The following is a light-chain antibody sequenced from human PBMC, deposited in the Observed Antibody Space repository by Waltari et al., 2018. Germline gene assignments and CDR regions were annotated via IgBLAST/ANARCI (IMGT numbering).Light chain of an antibody. V-gene: IGKV3-11*01. CDR3: QQRSNWPKT. CDR2: DAS. CDR1: QSVSSY. Sequence: EIVLTQSPVTLSLSPGERATLSCRASQSVSSYLAWYHQKPGQAPRLLIYDASNRATGIPARFSGSGSGTDFTLTISSLEPEDFAVYYCQQRSNWPKTFGQGTRLEIK. J-gene: IGKJ5*01.